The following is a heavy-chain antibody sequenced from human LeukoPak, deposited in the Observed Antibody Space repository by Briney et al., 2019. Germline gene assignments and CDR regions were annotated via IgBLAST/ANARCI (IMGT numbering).Heavy chain of an antibody. CDR2: ISYGGGTT. CDR1: GFIFSNYA. J-gene: IGHJ4*02. D-gene: IGHD3-9*01. V-gene: IGHV3-30*18. CDR3: AKGRVLRYFDWFH. Sequence: PGGSLRLSCAASGFIFSNYAMHWVRQAPGKGLEWVAVISYGGGTTYYADSVKGRFTISRDNSKNTLYLQMNSLRAEDTAVYYCAKGRVLRYFDWFHWGQGALIAVAS.